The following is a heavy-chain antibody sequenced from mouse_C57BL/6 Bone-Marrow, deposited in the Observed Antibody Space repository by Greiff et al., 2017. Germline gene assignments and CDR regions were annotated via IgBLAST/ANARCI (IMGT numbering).Heavy chain of an antibody. CDR3: ARMDYTGFAY. J-gene: IGHJ3*01. V-gene: IGHV1-81*01. Sequence: VQLVESGAELARPGASVKLSCKASGYTFTSYGISWVKQSPGQGLEWIGEIYPRRGHTYYNEKFKGKATLTADKSSSTAYMELRSLTSEASAVYLCARMDYTGFAYWGQGTLVTVSA. D-gene: IGHD2-12*01. CDR1: GYTFTSYG. CDR2: IYPRRGHT.